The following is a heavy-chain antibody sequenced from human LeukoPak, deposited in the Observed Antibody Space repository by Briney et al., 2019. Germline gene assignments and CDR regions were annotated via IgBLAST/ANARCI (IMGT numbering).Heavy chain of an antibody. J-gene: IGHJ6*02. CDR2: ISSSSSYI. D-gene: IGHD2-2*01. Sequence: GGSLRLSCAASGFTFSSYSMNWVRQAPGKGLEWVSSISSSSSYIYYADPVKGRFTISRDNAKNSLYLQMNSLRAEDTAVYYCARARDIVVVPAARTNYYYYGMDVWGQGTTVTVSS. CDR3: ARARDIVVVPAARTNYYYYGMDV. CDR1: GFTFSSYS. V-gene: IGHV3-21*01.